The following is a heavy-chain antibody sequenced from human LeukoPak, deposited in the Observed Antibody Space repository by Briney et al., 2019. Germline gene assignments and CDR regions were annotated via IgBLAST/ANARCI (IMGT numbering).Heavy chain of an antibody. CDR1: GYSFTSYW. V-gene: IGHV5-51*01. J-gene: IGHJ5*02. CDR3: ARFNAPRFVDNWFDP. CDR2: IYPGDSDT. D-gene: IGHD2-8*01. Sequence: GESLKISCKGSGYSFTSYWIGWVRQMPGKGLEWMGIIYPGDSDTRYSPSFQGQVTISADKFISTAYLQWSSLKALDTAVYYCARFNAPRFVDNWFDPWGQGTLVTVS.